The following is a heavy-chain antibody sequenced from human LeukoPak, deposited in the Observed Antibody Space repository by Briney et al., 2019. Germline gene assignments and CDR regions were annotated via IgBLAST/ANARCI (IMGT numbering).Heavy chain of an antibody. CDR3: ARCSSSWAPFDY. Sequence: SETLSLTCTVSGDSMRNYYWTWIRQPPGKGLEWIGYIYYSGSTNYNPSLESRVTISINTSKNQFSLKLSSVTAADTAVYYCARCSSSWAPFDYWGQGTLVTVSS. D-gene: IGHD6-13*01. CDR1: GDSMRNYY. V-gene: IGHV4-59*01. CDR2: IYYSGST. J-gene: IGHJ4*02.